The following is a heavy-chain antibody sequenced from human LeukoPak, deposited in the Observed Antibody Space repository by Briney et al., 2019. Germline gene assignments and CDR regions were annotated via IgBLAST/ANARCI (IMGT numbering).Heavy chain of an antibody. CDR3: ARSTYYYDSSGSFQH. J-gene: IGHJ1*01. Sequence: ASVKVSCKASGYTFTSYGISWVRQGPGQGLEWMGWISAYNGNTNYAQKLQGRVTMTTDTSTSTAYMELRSLRSDDTAVYYCARSTYYYDSSGSFQHWGQGTLVTVSS. D-gene: IGHD3-22*01. CDR1: GYTFTSYG. CDR2: ISAYNGNT. V-gene: IGHV1-18*01.